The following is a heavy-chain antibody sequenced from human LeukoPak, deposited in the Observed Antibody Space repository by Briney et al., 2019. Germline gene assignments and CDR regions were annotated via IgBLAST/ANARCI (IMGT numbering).Heavy chain of an antibody. CDR1: GFTFGDYA. Sequence: GGSLRLSCTASGFTFGDYALSWFRQAPGKGREWLSYIRSKDHGRRTEYAASVKGRFTISRDDSNSIAYLQMNSLIIEDTAVYFCTRDPHYYHGNPHDFWGQGTRVTVSS. CDR2: IRSKDHGRRT. D-gene: IGHD4-23*01. V-gene: IGHV3-49*03. J-gene: IGHJ4*02. CDR3: TRDPHYYHGNPHDF.